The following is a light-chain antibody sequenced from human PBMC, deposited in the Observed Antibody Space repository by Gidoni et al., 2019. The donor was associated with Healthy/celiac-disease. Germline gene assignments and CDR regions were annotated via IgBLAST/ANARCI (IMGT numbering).Light chain of an antibody. V-gene: IGLV2-11*01. CDR2: DVS. CDR1: SSDVGGYNY. Sequence: QSALTQPRSVSGSPGPSVTISCTGTSSDVGGYNYVSWYQQHPGKAPKLMIYDVSKRPSGVPDRFSGSKSGNTASLTISGLQAEDEADYYCCSYAGSYTFAVVFGGGTKLTVL. J-gene: IGLJ2*01. CDR3: CSYAGSYTFAVV.